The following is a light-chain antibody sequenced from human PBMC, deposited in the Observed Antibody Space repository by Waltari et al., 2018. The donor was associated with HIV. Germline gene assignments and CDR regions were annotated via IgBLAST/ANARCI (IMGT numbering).Light chain of an antibody. Sequence: EILMTQSPATLSVSPGEEVTLSCRASQSISSNFAWYQQKPGQAPRLLIYGASTRAAGFPARFTGSGAGTEFTLTISNLQSEDFAIYYCQQFHNWPRTFGQGTKVEIK. CDR1: QSISSN. V-gene: IGKV3-15*01. CDR3: QQFHNWPRT. J-gene: IGKJ1*01. CDR2: GAS.